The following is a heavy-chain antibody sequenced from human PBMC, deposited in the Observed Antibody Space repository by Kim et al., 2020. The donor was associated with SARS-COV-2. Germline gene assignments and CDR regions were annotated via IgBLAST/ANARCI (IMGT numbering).Heavy chain of an antibody. CDR2: ISSSGSTI. Sequence: GGSLRLSCAASGFTFSSYEMNWVRQAPGKGLEWVSYISSSGSTIYYADSVKGRFTISRDNAKNSLYLQMNSLRAEDTAVYYCAREDAMVRGGFDYWGQGTLVTVSS. V-gene: IGHV3-48*03. D-gene: IGHD3-10*01. CDR3: AREDAMVRGGFDY. J-gene: IGHJ4*02. CDR1: GFTFSSYE.